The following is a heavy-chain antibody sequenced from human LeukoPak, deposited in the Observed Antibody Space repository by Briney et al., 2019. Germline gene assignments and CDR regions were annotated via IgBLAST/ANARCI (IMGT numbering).Heavy chain of an antibody. V-gene: IGHV3-30*01. Sequence: GGSLRLSCAASGFTFGNHAMHWVRQAPGMGLEWVAVISYGASNKYYEDSVKGRFTISRDNSKNMLYLQMNSLRAEDTAVYYCARDYLVGCTDTICYPIDYWGRGTLVTVSS. D-gene: IGHD2-8*02. J-gene: IGHJ4*02. CDR1: GFTFGNHA. CDR2: ISYGASNK. CDR3: ARDYLVGCTDTICYPIDY.